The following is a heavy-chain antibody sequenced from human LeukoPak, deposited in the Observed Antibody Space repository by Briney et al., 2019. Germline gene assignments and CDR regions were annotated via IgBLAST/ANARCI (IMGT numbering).Heavy chain of an antibody. D-gene: IGHD2-15*01. V-gene: IGHV3-30*18. Sequence: PGRSLRLSCAASGFTFSSYGMHWVRQAPGKGLEWVAAISYDGSNKYYADPVKGRFTISRDNSKNTLYLQMNSLRAEDTAVYYCAKGSPELRIPQFDYWGQGTLVTVSS. CDR3: AKGSPELRIPQFDY. CDR1: GFTFSSYG. CDR2: ISYDGSNK. J-gene: IGHJ4*02.